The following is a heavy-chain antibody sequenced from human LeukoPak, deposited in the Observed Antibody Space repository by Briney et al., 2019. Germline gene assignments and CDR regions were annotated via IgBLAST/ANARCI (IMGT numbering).Heavy chain of an antibody. V-gene: IGHV3-23*01. Sequence: PGGSLRLSCAPAGFTFSSYAMSWVRQAPGKGLEWVSAISGSGGSTYYADSVKGRFTISRDNSKNTLYLQMNSLRAEDTAVYYCAKEMKWLHDAFDIWGQGTMVTVSS. CDR1: GFTFSSYA. CDR2: ISGSGGST. J-gene: IGHJ3*02. CDR3: AKEMKWLHDAFDI. D-gene: IGHD3-22*01.